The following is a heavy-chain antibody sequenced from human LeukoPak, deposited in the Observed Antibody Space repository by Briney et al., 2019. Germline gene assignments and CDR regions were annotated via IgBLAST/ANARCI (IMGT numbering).Heavy chain of an antibody. CDR2: IYHSGGT. Sequence: SQTLSLTCADSGGSISSGGYSWSWIRQPPGKGLEWIGYIYHSGGTYYNPSLKSRVTISVDRSKNQFSLRLSSVTAADTAVYYCARLQRRYCSSTSCYLNWFDPWGQGTLVTVSS. V-gene: IGHV4-30-2*01. CDR1: GGSISSGGYS. D-gene: IGHD2-2*01. J-gene: IGHJ5*02. CDR3: ARLQRRYCSSTSCYLNWFDP.